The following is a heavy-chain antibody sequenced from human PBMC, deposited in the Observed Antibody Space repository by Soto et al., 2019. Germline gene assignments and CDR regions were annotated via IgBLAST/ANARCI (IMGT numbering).Heavy chain of an antibody. CDR2: ISDSGST. V-gene: IGHV4-59*08. CDR1: GGSISSYY. D-gene: IGHD2-15*01. J-gene: IGHJ6*02. CDR3: ARRIKYYYAMDV. Sequence: QVQLQESGPGLVKPSETLSLTCTVSGGSISSYYWSWIRQPPGKGLEWIGYISDSGSTNYNPSLKSRVTISVDTSNKQFSLKLSSVTAADTAVYYCARRIKYYYAMDVWGQGTTVTVSS.